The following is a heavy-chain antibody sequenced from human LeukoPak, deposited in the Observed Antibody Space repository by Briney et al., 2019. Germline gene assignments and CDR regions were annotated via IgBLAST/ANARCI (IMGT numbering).Heavy chain of an antibody. J-gene: IGHJ5*02. CDR1: GFTFSSYA. CDR2: ISGSGGST. V-gene: IGHV3-23*01. CDR3: AKDLILTDYYGSGSPILSWFDP. D-gene: IGHD3-10*01. Sequence: QAGGSLRLSCAASGFTFSSYAMSWDRQAPGKGLEWVSAISGSGGSTYYADSVKGRFTISRDNSKNTLYLQMNSLRAEDTAVYYCAKDLILTDYYGSGSPILSWFDPWGQGTLVTVSS.